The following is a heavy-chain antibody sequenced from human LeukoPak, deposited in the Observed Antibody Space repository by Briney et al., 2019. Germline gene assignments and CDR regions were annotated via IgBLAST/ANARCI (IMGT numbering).Heavy chain of an antibody. V-gene: IGHV3-66*01. CDR3: AAREGSYPYCYGGVFDY. J-gene: IGHJ4*02. Sequence: GGSLRLSCAASGLTVSGKHMSWVRQAPGKGLEWVSVIYSAGTKNCAEAEERRFDSSRDKTKNTPHLQMNSLMIKDTAIYYCAAREGSYPYCYGGVFDYWGQGTLVSASS. CDR1: GLTVSGKH. CDR2: IYSAGTK. D-gene: IGHD3-16*01.